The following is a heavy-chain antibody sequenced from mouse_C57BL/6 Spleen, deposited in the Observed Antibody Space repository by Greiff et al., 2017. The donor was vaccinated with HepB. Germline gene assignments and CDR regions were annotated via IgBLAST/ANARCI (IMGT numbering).Heavy chain of an antibody. Sequence: EVNVVESGGGLVKPGGSLKLSCAASGFTFSDYGMHWVRQAPEKGLEWVAYISSGSSTIYYADTVKGRFTISRDNAKNTLFLQMTSLRSEDTAMYYCASLDYGGNYAMDYWGQGTSVTVSS. CDR3: ASLDYGGNYAMDY. CDR2: ISSGSSTI. D-gene: IGHD2-4*01. CDR1: GFTFSDYG. J-gene: IGHJ4*01. V-gene: IGHV5-17*01.